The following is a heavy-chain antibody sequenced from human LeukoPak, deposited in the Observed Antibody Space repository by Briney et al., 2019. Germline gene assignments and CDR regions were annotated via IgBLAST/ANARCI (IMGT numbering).Heavy chain of an antibody. V-gene: IGHV3-23*01. CDR2: ISGSGGST. CDR1: GFTFSSYA. D-gene: IGHD5-24*01. CDR3: AKGGGMAYYFDY. J-gene: IGHJ4*02. Sequence: PGGSLRLSCAASGFTFSSYAMSWVRQAPGKGLVRVSGISGSGGSTYFADSVKGQFTISRDNSKNTLYLQMNSLRAEDTAVYYCAKGGGMAYYFDYWGQGSLVTVSS.